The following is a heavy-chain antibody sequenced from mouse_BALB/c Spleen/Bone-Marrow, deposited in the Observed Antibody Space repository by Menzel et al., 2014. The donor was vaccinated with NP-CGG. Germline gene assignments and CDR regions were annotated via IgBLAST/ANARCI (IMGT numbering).Heavy chain of an antibody. J-gene: IGHJ2*01. D-gene: IGHD3-1*01. CDR1: GFAFSSHD. Sequence: EVHLVESGGGLVKPGGSLKLSCAASGFAFSSHDMSWVRQTPEKRLEWVAYISSGGGNTYYPDTVKGRFTISRDNAKNTLYLQMSSLKSEDTAMYYCARHGSGYDWGQGTTLTVSS. CDR2: ISSGGGNT. CDR3: ARHGSGYD. V-gene: IGHV5-12-1*01.